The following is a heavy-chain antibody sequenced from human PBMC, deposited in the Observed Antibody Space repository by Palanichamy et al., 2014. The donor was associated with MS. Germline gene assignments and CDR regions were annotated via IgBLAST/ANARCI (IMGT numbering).Heavy chain of an antibody. CDR3: ARVSHGSSIDC. D-gene: IGHD6-13*01. J-gene: IGHJ4*02. V-gene: IGHV7-4-1*02. Sequence: VQLEQSGSELKKPGASVKVSCKASGYTLHYLCYELGATGPGQGLEWMGWIDTSTGNPTYAPGFIGRFVFSLDTSVSTAYLQISSLKAEDTAVYYCARVSHGSSIDCWGQGTLVTVSS. CDR1: GYTLHYLC. CDR2: IDTSTGNP.